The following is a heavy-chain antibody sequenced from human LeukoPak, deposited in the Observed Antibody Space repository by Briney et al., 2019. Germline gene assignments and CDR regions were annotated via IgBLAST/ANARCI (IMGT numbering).Heavy chain of an antibody. CDR2: ISAYNGNT. CDR3: ARDRVTGYWIAAAGSDWFDP. J-gene: IGHJ5*02. D-gene: IGHD6-13*01. Sequence: ASVKVSCKASGYTSTSYGISWVRQAPGQGLEWMGWISAYNGNTNYAQKLQGRVTMTTDTSTSTAYMELRSLRSDDTAVYYCARDRVTGYWIAAAGSDWFDPWGQGTLVTVSS. V-gene: IGHV1-18*01. CDR1: GYTSTSYG.